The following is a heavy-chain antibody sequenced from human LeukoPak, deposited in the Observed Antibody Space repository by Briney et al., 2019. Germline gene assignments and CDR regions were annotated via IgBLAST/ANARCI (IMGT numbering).Heavy chain of an antibody. CDR3: ARELVDYDFWSGYYPKYYFDY. CDR1: GGSFSGYY. J-gene: IGHJ4*02. V-gene: IGHV4-34*01. Sequence: PSETLSLTCAVYGGSFSGYYWSWIRQPPGKGLEWIGEINHSEGTNYNPSLKSRVTISVDTSKNQFSLKLSSVTAADTAVYYCARELVDYDFWSGYYPKYYFDYWGQGTLVTVSS. CDR2: INHSEGT. D-gene: IGHD3-3*01.